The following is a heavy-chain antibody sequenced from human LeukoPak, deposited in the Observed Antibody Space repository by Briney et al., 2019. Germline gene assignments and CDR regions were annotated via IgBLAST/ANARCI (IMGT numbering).Heavy chain of an antibody. J-gene: IGHJ6*02. CDR3: ARASESYYYYYGMDF. Sequence: ASVKVSCKTSGYTFTTYAMHWVRQAPGQRLGWMGWINTGNGNTKYSQNFQGRVTITRDTSASTAYMELSSLRSEDTAVYYCARASESYYYYYGMDFWGQGTTVTVSS. V-gene: IGHV1-3*04. CDR2: INTGNGNT. CDR1: GYTFTTYA.